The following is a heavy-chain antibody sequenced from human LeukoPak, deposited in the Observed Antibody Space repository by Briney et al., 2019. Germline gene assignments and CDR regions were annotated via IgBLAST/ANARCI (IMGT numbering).Heavy chain of an antibody. V-gene: IGHV4-59*11. CDR3: ARLSRDGYKYAFDI. Sequence: KPSETLSLTCTVSGGSISSHYWSWIRQPPGKGLEWIGYIYYSGSTNYNPSLKSRVTISVDTSKNQFSLKLSSVTAADTAVYYCARLSRDGYKYAFDIWGQGTMVTVSS. CDR1: GGSISSHY. D-gene: IGHD5-24*01. CDR2: IYYSGST. J-gene: IGHJ3*02.